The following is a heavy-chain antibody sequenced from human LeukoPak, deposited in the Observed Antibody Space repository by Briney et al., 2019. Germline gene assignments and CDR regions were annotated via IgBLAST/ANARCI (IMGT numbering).Heavy chain of an antibody. CDR3: ARDGGDPPFDY. CDR2: IWYDGSNK. D-gene: IGHD2-21*02. CDR1: GFTFSSYG. V-gene: IGHV3-33*01. J-gene: IGHJ4*02. Sequence: PGRSLRLSCAASGFTFSSYGMHWVRQAPGKGLEWVAVIWYDGSNKYYADSVKGRFTISRDNSKNTLYLQMNSLRAEGTAVYYCARDGGDPPFDYWGQGTLVTVSS.